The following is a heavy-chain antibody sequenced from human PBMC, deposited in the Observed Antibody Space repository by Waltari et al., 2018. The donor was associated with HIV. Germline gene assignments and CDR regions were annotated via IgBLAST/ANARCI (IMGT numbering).Heavy chain of an antibody. D-gene: IGHD2-21*02. CDR2: ISSTGHT. V-gene: IGHV4-39*01. Sequence: QLQLQESGTGLVRPSETLSLTCTVSGDSITTTAYSWGWIRQSPGELLVWFGSISSTGHTYFDPFLKSRIILSVDTSRNQFSLTLRSVTAADTARYYCARQSWTAGNNHFDPWGQGILVTVSS. CDR3: ARQSWTAGNNHFDP. CDR1: GDSITTTAYS. J-gene: IGHJ5*02.